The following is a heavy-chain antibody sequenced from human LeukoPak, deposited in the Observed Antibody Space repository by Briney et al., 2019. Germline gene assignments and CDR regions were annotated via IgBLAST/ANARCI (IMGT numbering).Heavy chain of an antibody. D-gene: IGHD3-9*01. J-gene: IGHJ3*02. CDR3: ARRGYYDILTGYSLMGAFDI. CDR2: IYYSGST. CDR1: GGSISSSSYY. Sequence: SETLSLTCTVSGGSISSSSYYWGWIRQPPGTGLEWIGSIYYSGSTYYNPSLKSRVTISVDTSKNQFSLKLSSVTAADTAVYYCARRGYYDILTGYSLMGAFDIWGQGTMVTVSS. V-gene: IGHV4-39*01.